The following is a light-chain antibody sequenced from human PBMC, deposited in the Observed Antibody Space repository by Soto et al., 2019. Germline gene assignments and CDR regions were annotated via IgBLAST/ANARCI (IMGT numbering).Light chain of an antibody. CDR1: QSVSSSY. CDR3: QQYSRSPIT. J-gene: IGKJ5*01. CDR2: GAS. Sequence: EIVLTQSPGTLSLSPGERATLSCRASQSVSSSYLAWYQQKPGQAPRLLIYGASSRATGIPDRFSGSGSGTDFTITISRLGPEDFAVYYCQQYSRSPITFGQGTRLEIK. V-gene: IGKV3-20*01.